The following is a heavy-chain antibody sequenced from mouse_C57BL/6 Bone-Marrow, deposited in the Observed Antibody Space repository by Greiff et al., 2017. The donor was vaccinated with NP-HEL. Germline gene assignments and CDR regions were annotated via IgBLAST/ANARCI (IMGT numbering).Heavy chain of an antibody. D-gene: IGHD2-10*01. CDR1: GFTFTDYY. CDR3: ARSLLHFDY. Sequence: EVQRVESGGGLVQPGGSLSLSCAASGFTFTDYYMSWVRQPPGKALEWLGFIRNKANGYTTEYSASVKGRFTISRDNSQSILYLQMNALRAEDSATYYCARSLLHFDYWGQGTTLTVSS. CDR2: IRNKANGYTT. V-gene: IGHV7-3*01. J-gene: IGHJ2*01.